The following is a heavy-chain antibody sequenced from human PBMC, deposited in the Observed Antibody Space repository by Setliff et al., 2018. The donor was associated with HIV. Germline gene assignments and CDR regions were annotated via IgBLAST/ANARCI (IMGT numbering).Heavy chain of an antibody. CDR1: GFTFSSYS. CDR3: ARGSYYYYYYMDV. CDR2: IRYDGSNK. J-gene: IGHJ6*03. V-gene: IGHV3-33*08. Sequence: GGSLRLSCAASGFTFSSYSMNWVRQAPGKGLEWVAVIRYDGSNKYYGDSVKGRFTISRDNSKNTLYLQMNSLRVEDTAVYYCARGSYYYYYYMDVWGKGTTVTVSS. D-gene: IGHD1-26*01.